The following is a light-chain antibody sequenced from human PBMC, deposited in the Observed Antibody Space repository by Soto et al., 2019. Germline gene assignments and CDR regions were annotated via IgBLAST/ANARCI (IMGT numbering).Light chain of an antibody. V-gene: IGKV1-39*01. CDR2: GAS. Sequence: DIQMTQSPSSLSASVGDRVTITCRASQNINKYLNWYQQKPGKAPKLLIYGASTLQSGVPSKISGSGSGTDFTLTISSLQPEYFATYYCQQSYSTPHTFGQGTRLEIK. J-gene: IGKJ5*01. CDR3: QQSYSTPHT. CDR1: QNINKY.